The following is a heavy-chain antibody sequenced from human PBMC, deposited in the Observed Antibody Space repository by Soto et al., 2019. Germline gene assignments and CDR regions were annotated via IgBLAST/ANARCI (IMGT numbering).Heavy chain of an antibody. Sequence: GGSLRLSCAASGFTFSNAWMNWVRQAPEKGLEWVGRIKSKTDGGTTDYAAPVKGRFTISRDDSKNTLYLQMNSLKTEDTAVYYCTTDYCSGGSCYSRDYYYYGMDVWGQGTTVTVSS. CDR1: GFTFSNAW. J-gene: IGHJ6*02. CDR2: IKSKTDGGTT. CDR3: TTDYCSGGSCYSRDYYYYGMDV. D-gene: IGHD2-15*01. V-gene: IGHV3-15*07.